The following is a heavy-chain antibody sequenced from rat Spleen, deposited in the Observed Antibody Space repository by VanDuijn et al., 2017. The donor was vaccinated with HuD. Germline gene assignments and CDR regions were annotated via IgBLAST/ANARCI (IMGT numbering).Heavy chain of an antibody. CDR3: ARRHDGYTDYFDY. CDR1: GFTFSDYG. J-gene: IGHJ2*01. Sequence: EVQLVESGGGLVQPGRSMKLSCAASGFTFSDYGMAWVRQAPTKGLEWVATISYGDSYGHSSTYYRDSVEGRCTISRDNAKSTLSLQMDRLRSEDTATYHCARRHDGYTDYFDYWGEGVMVTVSS. CDR2: ISYGDSYGHSST. D-gene: IGHD1-4*01. V-gene: IGHV5-29*01.